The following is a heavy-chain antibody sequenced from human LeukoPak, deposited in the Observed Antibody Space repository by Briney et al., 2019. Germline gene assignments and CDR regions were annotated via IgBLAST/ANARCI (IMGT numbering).Heavy chain of an antibody. V-gene: IGHV3-30*02. Sequence: GGSLRLSCAATGFTFSSYGMHWVRQATGKGLEWVAFIRYDGSNKYYADSVKGRFTISRDNSKNTLYLQMNSLRAEDTAVYYCAKALVGSDAFDIWGQGTMVTVSS. J-gene: IGHJ3*02. CDR3: AKALVGSDAFDI. D-gene: IGHD1-26*01. CDR1: GFTFSSYG. CDR2: IRYDGSNK.